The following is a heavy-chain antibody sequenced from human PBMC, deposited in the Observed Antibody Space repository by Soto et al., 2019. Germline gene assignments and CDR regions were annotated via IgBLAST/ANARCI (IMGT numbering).Heavy chain of an antibody. CDR1: GGSILSGGYS. CDR2: IYHSGST. Sequence: PSARLSLTCAVSGGSILSGGYSWSWIRQPPGKGLEWIGYIYHSGSTYYNPSLKSRVTISVDRSKNQFSLKLSSVTAADTAVYYCAIFVDSDSGANCIDLWCQGILVTVFS. CDR3: AIFVDSDSGANCIDL. J-gene: IGHJ5*02. D-gene: IGHD1-26*01. V-gene: IGHV4-30-2*01.